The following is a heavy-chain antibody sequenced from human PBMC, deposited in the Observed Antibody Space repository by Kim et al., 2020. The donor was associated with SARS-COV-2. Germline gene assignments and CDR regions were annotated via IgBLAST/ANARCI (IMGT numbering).Heavy chain of an antibody. CDR3: AKSVNYDYVWGSYRSPFDY. CDR1: GFTFSSYA. D-gene: IGHD3-16*02. V-gene: IGHV3-23*01. CDR2: ISGSGGST. J-gene: IGHJ4*02. Sequence: GGSLRLSCAASGFTFSSYAMSWVRQAPGKGLEWVSAISGSGGSTYYADSVKGRFTISRDNSKNTLYLQMNSLRAEDTAVYYCAKSVNYDYVWGSYRSPFDYGGQGTLVTVSS.